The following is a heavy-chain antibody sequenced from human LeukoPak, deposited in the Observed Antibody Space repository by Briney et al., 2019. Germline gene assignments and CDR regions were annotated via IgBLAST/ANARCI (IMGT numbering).Heavy chain of an antibody. D-gene: IGHD3-22*01. CDR1: GFTFSSYA. V-gene: IGHV3-23*01. Sequence: PGGSLRLSCAASGFTFSSYAMSWVRQAPGKGLEWDSAISGTGGSTYYADSVKGRFTISRDNSKNTLHLQMNSLRAEDTAVYYCAKSRARREGSSGSVDCWGQGTLVTVSS. J-gene: IGHJ4*02. CDR3: AKSRARREGSSGSVDC. CDR2: ISGTGGST.